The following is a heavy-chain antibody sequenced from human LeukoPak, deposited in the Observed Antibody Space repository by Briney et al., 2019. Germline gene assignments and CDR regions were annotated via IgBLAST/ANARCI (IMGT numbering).Heavy chain of an antibody. CDR3: ARAPGRPAAVFDY. J-gene: IGHJ4*02. CDR2: IYYSGST. CDR1: GGSISSGDYY. D-gene: IGHD2-2*01. V-gene: IGHV4-30-4*08. Sequence: TSETLSLTCTVSGGSISSGDYYWSWIRQPPGKGLEWIGYIYYSGSTYYNPSLKSRVTISVDTSKNQFSLKLSSVTAADTAVYYCARAPGRPAAVFDYWGQGTLVTVSS.